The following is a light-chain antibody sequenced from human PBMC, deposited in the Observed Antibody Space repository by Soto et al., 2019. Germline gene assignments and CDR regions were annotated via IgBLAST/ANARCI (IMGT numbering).Light chain of an antibody. CDR1: QSISSY. V-gene: IGKV1-39*01. J-gene: IGKJ1*01. Sequence: DIQMTQSPSSLSASVGDRVTITCRASQSISSYLNWYQQKPGKAPKLLIYAASSLKSGVPSRFSGSGSGTDFTLTISSLQPEDFATYYCQQSYSTTGTFGQGTKVDIK. CDR2: AAS. CDR3: QQSYSTTGT.